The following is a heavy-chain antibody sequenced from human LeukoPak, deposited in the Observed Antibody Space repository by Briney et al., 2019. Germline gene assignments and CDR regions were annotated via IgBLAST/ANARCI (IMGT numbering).Heavy chain of an antibody. CDR2: INPSGGST. D-gene: IGHD6-19*01. CDR3: ARGVSGGYYHMDV. J-gene: IGHJ6*03. Sequence: ASVKVSCKASGYTFTSYYIHWVRQAPGQGLEWMGIINPSGGSTSYAQKFQGRVTMTRDTSTSTVYMELSSLRSEDTAVYYCARGVSGGYYHMDVWGKGTTVTIS. V-gene: IGHV1-46*01. CDR1: GYTFTSYY.